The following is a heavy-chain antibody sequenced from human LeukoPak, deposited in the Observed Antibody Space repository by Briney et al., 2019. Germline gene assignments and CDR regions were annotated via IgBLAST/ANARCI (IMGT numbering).Heavy chain of an antibody. CDR1: GFTFSNYC. J-gene: IGHJ4*02. CDR3: VRDFRSADY. CDR2: ICPDGTVT. Sequence: GGSLRLSCAASGFTFSNYCMHWARQIPGKGLVWVSRICPDGTVTNYADSVKGRFTISRDNAKNMVFLQMNSLRADDTAVYYCVRDFRSADYWGQGILVTVSS. V-gene: IGHV3-74*01.